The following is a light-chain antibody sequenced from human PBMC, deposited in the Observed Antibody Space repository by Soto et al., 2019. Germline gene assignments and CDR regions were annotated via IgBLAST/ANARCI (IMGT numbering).Light chain of an antibody. CDR1: QSISSW. CDR3: QQYNSYIWT. V-gene: IGKV1-5*03. Sequence: DIQMTQSTSTLSASVGDRVTITCRASQSISSWLAWYQQKPGKAPKLLFYKASGLESGVPSRFSGSGSGTEFTLTISSLQPDDFATYYCQQYNSYIWTFGQGTKVEIK. CDR2: KAS. J-gene: IGKJ1*01.